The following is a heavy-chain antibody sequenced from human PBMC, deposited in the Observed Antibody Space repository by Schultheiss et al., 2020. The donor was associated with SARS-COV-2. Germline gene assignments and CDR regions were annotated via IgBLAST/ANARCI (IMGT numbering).Heavy chain of an antibody. J-gene: IGHJ4*02. CDR1: GFTFSSYA. CDR3: ARKFGYDSSGYSPFDY. Sequence: GGSLRLSCAASGFTFSSYAMSWVRQAPGKGLEWVSVIYSGGSTYYADSVKGRFTISRDNAKNSLYLQMNSLRAEDTAVYYCARKFGYDSSGYSPFDYWGQGTLVTVSS. V-gene: IGHV3-23*03. CDR2: IYSGGST. D-gene: IGHD3-22*01.